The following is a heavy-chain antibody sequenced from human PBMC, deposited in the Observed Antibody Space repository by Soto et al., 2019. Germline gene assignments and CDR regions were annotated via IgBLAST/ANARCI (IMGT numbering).Heavy chain of an antibody. V-gene: IGHV3-15*07. CDR1: GFTFTVAW. Sequence: EVQLVESGGGSVEPGGSLRLSCAASGFTFTVAWLNWVRQAPGKGLEWVGRIKSKHDGGTRDFAAPVKGRFTISRDDSENMVYLQMNSLKTEDTAVYYWAADLPDLGAYAFDYWGPGTRVTVSA. CDR2: IKSKHDGGTR. J-gene: IGHJ4*02. CDR3: AADLPDLGAYAFDY. D-gene: IGHD3-16*01.